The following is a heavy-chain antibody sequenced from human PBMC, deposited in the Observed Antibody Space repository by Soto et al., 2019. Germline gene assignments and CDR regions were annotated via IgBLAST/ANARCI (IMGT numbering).Heavy chain of an antibody. CDR3: TKALSGGGTY. V-gene: IGHV3-23*01. CDR2: ISGSGDST. J-gene: IGHJ4*02. D-gene: IGHD2-8*02. Sequence: EVRLLESGGGLVQPGGSLRLSCAASGFTFSVYAMSWVRQAPGKGLEWVSGISGSGDSTHYADSVKGRFTVSRDNSKSMLYLHATCLRAGDTAVYYCTKALSGGGTYWGQGARVTVSS. CDR1: GFTFSVYA.